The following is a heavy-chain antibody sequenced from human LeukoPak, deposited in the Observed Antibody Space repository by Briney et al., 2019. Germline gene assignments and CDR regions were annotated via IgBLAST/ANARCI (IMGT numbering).Heavy chain of an antibody. D-gene: IGHD3-10*01. V-gene: IGHV1-2*02. J-gene: IGHJ5*02. CDR1: GYTFTGYY. CDR3: ARGRWFGELLDWFDP. Sequence: GASVKVSCKASGYTFTGYYMHWVRQAPGQGLEWMGWINPNTGGTNYAQKLQGRVTMTTDTSTSTAYMELRSLRSDDTAVYYCARGRWFGELLDWFDPWGQGTLVTVSS. CDR2: INPNTGGT.